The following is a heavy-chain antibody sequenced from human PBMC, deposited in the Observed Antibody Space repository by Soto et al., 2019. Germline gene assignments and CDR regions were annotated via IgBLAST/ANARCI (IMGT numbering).Heavy chain of an antibody. V-gene: IGHV4-31*03. D-gene: IGHD3-16*02. CDR3: ASRSLGELSFDY. CDR2: IYYSGST. J-gene: IGHJ4*02. CDR1: GDSISSGAYY. Sequence: TLSLTCTVSGDSISSGAYYWNWIRQHPGKGLEWIGYIYYSGSTYYNPSLKSRVTMSVDTSKNQFSLKLSSVTAADTAVYYCASRSLGELSFDYWGQGTLVTVSS.